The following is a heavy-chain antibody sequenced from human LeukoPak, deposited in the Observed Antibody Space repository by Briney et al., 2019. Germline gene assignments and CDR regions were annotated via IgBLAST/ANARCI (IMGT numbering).Heavy chain of an antibody. CDR2: ISYDGSNK. D-gene: IGHD6-19*01. CDR3: ARGIAVASPVDY. Sequence: GGSLTLSCAASGFTFSSYAMHWVRQAPGKGLEWVAVISYDGSNKYYADSVKGRFTISRDNSKNTLYLQMNSLRAEDTAVYYCARGIAVASPVDYWGQGTLVTVSS. J-gene: IGHJ4*02. V-gene: IGHV3-30-3*01. CDR1: GFTFSSYA.